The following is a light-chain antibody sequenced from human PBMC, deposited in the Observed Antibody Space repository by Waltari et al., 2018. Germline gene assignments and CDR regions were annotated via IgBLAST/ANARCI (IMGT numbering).Light chain of an antibody. CDR3: QHYNEWPQYT. CDR2: GAS. J-gene: IGKJ2*01. Sequence: EIVLTQSPATLSVSPGGTATPPCRASQSVGDNLAWYQQKHGQAPRLLIYGASSRATDIPDRFSGSGSGTEFTLTISTLHSEDFAVYFCQHYNEWPQYTFAQGTKVEIK. V-gene: IGKV3-15*01. CDR1: QSVGDN.